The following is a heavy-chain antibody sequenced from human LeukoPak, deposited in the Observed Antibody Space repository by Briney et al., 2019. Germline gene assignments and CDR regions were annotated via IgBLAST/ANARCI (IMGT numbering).Heavy chain of an antibody. CDR1: GGSISSSSYY. Sequence: SETLSLTCTVSGGSISSSSYYWGWIRQPPGKGLEWIGSIYYSGSTYYNPSLKSRVTISVDTSKNQFSLKLSSVTAADTAVYYCARDRRVGYPVDYYDSSGYREDPFDPWGQGTLVTVSS. CDR2: IYYSGST. J-gene: IGHJ5*02. CDR3: ARDRRVGYPVDYYDSSGYREDPFDP. V-gene: IGHV4-39*07. D-gene: IGHD3-22*01.